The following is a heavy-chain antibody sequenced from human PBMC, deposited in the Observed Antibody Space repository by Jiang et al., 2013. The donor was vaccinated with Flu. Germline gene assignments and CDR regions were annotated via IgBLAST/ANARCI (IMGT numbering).Heavy chain of an antibody. CDR2: INPNSGGT. CDR3: ARGVGEFYYYYYMDV. V-gene: IGHV1-2*06. J-gene: IGHJ6*03. D-gene: IGHD3-16*01. CDR1: GYTFTGYY. Sequence: SCKASGYTFTGYYMHWVRQAPGQGLEWMGRINPNSGGTNYAQKFQGRVTMTRDTSISTAYMELSSLRSEDTAVYYCARGVGEFYYYYYMDVWGKGTTVTVSS.